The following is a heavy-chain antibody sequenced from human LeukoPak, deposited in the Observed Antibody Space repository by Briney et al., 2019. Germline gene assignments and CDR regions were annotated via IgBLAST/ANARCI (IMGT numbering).Heavy chain of an antibody. Sequence: PGGSLRLSCAASGFTFSSYAVHWVRQAPGKGLEWVAVISYDGGNEYLADSVKGRFTISRDNSQNTLYMQMNSLRAEDTAVYYCARRVANDGYYFDYWGQGTLVTVSS. J-gene: IGHJ4*02. D-gene: IGHD5-12*01. V-gene: IGHV3-30*04. CDR2: ISYDGGNE. CDR3: ARRVANDGYYFDY. CDR1: GFTFSSYA.